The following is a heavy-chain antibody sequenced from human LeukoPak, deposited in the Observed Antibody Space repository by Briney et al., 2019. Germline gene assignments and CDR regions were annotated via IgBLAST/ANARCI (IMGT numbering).Heavy chain of an antibody. CDR1: GYTFTSYG. Sequence: GASVKVSCKASGYTFTSYGISWVRQAPGQGLEWMGWTSAYNGNTNYAQKLQGRVTMTTDTSTSTAYMELRSLRSDDTAVYYCARYFGGGRATNGFDYWGQGTLVTVSS. V-gene: IGHV1-18*01. CDR3: ARYFGGGRATNGFDY. J-gene: IGHJ4*02. D-gene: IGHD2-8*01. CDR2: TSAYNGNT.